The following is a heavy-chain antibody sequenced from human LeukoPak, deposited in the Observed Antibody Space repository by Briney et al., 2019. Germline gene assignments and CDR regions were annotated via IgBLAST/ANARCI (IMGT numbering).Heavy chain of an antibody. V-gene: IGHV1-8*01. CDR3: ARNPSRSDTYFDL. Sequence: ASVKVSCKASGYTFTDYEINWVRQASGQGLEWMGWTNPSSRNRAYAPKFEGRVTMTTDTSTSTAYMVLRSLTSEDTAVYYCARNPSRSDTYFDLWGQGTLVTVSS. CDR2: TNPSSRNR. D-gene: IGHD5-18*01. CDR1: GYTFTDYE. J-gene: IGHJ4*02.